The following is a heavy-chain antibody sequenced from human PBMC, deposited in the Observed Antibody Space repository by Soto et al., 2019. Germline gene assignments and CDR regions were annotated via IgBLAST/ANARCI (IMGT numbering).Heavy chain of an antibody. Sequence: QVQLVQSGAEVKKPGASVKVSCKASGYTFTSYGISWVRQAPGQGLEWMGWIGAYNGNTNYAQKLQGRVTMTTDTSTSTAYMELRGLRSDDTAVYYCARDGTRTSVVWGSYRSIGYWGQGTLVTVSS. CDR2: IGAYNGNT. CDR3: ARDGTRTSVVWGSYRSIGY. D-gene: IGHD3-16*02. V-gene: IGHV1-18*01. J-gene: IGHJ4*02. CDR1: GYTFTSYG.